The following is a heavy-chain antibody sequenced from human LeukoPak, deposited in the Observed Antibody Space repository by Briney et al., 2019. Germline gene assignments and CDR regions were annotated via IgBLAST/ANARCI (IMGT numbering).Heavy chain of an antibody. Sequence: GGSLRLSCKGSGYSFTSYWIGWVRQMPGKGLEWVGIIYPGDSDTIYSPSFQGQVTISADKSISTAYLQWSSLKASDTAMYYCARYYSKDQGNLLIDYWGQGTLVTVSS. V-gene: IGHV5-51*01. J-gene: IGHJ4*02. CDR2: IYPGDSDT. CDR1: GYSFTSYW. D-gene: IGHD4-11*01. CDR3: ARYYSKDQGNLLIDY.